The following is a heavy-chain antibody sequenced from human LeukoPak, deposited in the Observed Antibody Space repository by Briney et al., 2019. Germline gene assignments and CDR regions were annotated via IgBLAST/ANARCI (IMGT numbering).Heavy chain of an antibody. V-gene: IGHV4-59*01. CDR1: GGSISSYY. Sequence: SETLSLTCTVSGGSISSYYWSWIRQPPGKGLEWIGYIYYSGSTNYNPSLKSRVTISVDTSKNQFSLKLSSVTAADTAVYYCAKADTAMVYFDYWGQGTLVTVS. CDR3: AKADTAMVYFDY. J-gene: IGHJ4*02. CDR2: IYYSGST. D-gene: IGHD5-18*01.